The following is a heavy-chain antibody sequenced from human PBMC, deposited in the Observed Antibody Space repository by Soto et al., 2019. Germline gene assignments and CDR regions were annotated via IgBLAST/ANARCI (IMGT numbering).Heavy chain of an antibody. D-gene: IGHD3-22*01. CDR3: ARDQLYYNDISGRPLNAFDI. CDR2: IKQDGSEK. CDR1: GFTISNYW. Sequence: GGSLRLSCAASGFTISNYWMSWVRQAPGKGPEWLANIKQDGSEKYYMDSVMGRFTISRDNAKNSLYLQMNSLKADDAAVYYCARDQLYYNDISGRPLNAFDIWGQGTMVTVSS. V-gene: IGHV3-7*01. J-gene: IGHJ3*02.